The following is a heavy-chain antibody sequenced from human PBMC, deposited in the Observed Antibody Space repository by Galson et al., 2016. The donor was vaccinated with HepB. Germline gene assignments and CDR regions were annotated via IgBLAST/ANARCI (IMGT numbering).Heavy chain of an antibody. CDR3: ARGLSDVSGNPYYADY. V-gene: IGHV1-3*01. J-gene: IGHJ4*02. Sequence: SCKASGYSFSTYAIHWVRPASGQRLEWMGWINAGNGDTTYSQKFQGRVTITGDTSASTTYMEVSSLRSEDTAMYFCARGLSDVSGNPYYADYWGQGTLVTVYS. D-gene: IGHD4-23*01. CDR2: INAGNGDT. CDR1: GYSFSTYA.